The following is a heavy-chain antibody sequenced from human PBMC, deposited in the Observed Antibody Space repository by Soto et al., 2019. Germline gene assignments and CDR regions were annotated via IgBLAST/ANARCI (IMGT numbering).Heavy chain of an antibody. D-gene: IGHD1-1*01. V-gene: IGHV3-48*02. J-gene: IGHJ4*02. Sequence: PVGSLRLSCASSVFTFSTYAVNWLRQSPGKGLEWLSYISSSSATIYYADSVKGRFTISRDNGKNSLFLQMDSLRDEDTAVYYCARGASLNSNKFSFDYWGRGTLVTVSS. CDR2: ISSSSATI. CDR3: ARGASLNSNKFSFDY. CDR1: VFTFSTYA.